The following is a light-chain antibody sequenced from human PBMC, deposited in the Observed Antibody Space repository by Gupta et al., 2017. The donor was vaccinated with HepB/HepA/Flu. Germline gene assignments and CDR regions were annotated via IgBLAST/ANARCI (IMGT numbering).Light chain of an antibody. CDR2: GAS. CDR3: QQDGSSSS. Sequence: EIVLTQSPGTLSLSPGERATLSCRASQSVSSSYLAWYQQKPGQAPRLLIYGASSRATGIPDRFSGSGSGTDFTLTISRLEPEDFAVYYWQQDGSSSSFGQGTKLEIK. CDR1: QSVSSSY. J-gene: IGKJ2*04. V-gene: IGKV3-20*01.